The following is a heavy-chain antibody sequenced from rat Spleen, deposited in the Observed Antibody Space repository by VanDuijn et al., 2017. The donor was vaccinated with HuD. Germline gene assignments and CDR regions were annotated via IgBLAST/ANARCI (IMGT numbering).Heavy chain of an antibody. CDR2: ISSDGSKT. CDR3: ARHGYNSYLDY. V-gene: IGHV5-7*01. J-gene: IGHJ2*01. Sequence: EVQLVESDGGLVQPGRSLKLSCAASGFTFSDYYMAWVRQAPTKGLEWVATISSDGSKTYYRDSVTGRFTISRDNAERTLYLQMDSLRSEDTATYDCARHGYNSYLDYWGQGVMVPVSS. D-gene: IGHD1-9*01. CDR1: GFTFSDYY.